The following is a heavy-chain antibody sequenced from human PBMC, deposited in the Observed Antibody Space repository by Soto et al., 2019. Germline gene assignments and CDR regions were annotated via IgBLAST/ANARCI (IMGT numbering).Heavy chain of an antibody. D-gene: IGHD3-3*01. J-gene: IGHJ6*03. CDR1: GFTFTSPA. V-gene: IGHV1-58*02. CDR2: IVVGSGNT. CDR3: AAGRFLEWLLSPMDV. Sequence: SVKVSCKASGFTFTSPAMQWVRQARGQRLEWIGWIVVGSGNTNYAQKFQERATITRDMSTSTAYMELSSLRSEDTAVYYCAAGRFLEWLLSPMDVWGKGPTVTVSS.